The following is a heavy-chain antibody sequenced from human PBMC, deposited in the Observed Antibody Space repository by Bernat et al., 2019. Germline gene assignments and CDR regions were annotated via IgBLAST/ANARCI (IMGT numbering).Heavy chain of an antibody. CDR3: ARFGYMGDAFDI. CDR1: GYTFSSYA. D-gene: IGHD5-12*01. CDR2: INAGNGNT. V-gene: IGHV1-3*01. J-gene: IGHJ3*02. Sequence: QVQLVQSGAEVKKPGASVKVSCKASGYTFSSYAMHWVRQAPGQRLEWMGWINAGNGNTKYSQKFQGRVTITRDTSASTAYMELSSLRSEDTAVYYCARFGYMGDAFDIWGQGTMVTVSS.